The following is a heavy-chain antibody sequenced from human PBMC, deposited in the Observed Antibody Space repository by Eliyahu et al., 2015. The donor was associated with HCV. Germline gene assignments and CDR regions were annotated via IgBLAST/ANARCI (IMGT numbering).Heavy chain of an antibody. V-gene: IGHV3-48*03. CDR2: IGVSGSTI. Sequence: SGGGLAQPGGSLRLSCTASGFTFKNYEMNWVRQAPGKGLEWVSYIGVSGSTIYYADSVKGRFTISRDNAKNSLYLQMSSLRAEDTALYHCARDVFGGGLDYWGQGALVTVSS. CDR1: GFTFKNYE. J-gene: IGHJ4*02. D-gene: IGHD3-10*01. CDR3: ARDVFGGGLDY.